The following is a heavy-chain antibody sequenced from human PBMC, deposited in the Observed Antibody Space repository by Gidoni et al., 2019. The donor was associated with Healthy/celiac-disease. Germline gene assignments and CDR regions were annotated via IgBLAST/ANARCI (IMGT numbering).Heavy chain of an antibody. D-gene: IGHD3-10*01. V-gene: IGHV1-18*04. CDR3: ARATYYYGSGRPYYFDY. CDR2: ISAYNGNT. CDR1: GYTFTSYG. J-gene: IGHJ4*02. Sequence: QFQLVQSGAEVKKPGASVKVSCKASGYTFTSYGISGVRQAPGQGLEWMGWISAYNGNTNYAQKLQGRVTMTTDTSTSTAYMELRSLRSDDTAVYYCARATYYYGSGRPYYFDYWGQGTLVTVSS.